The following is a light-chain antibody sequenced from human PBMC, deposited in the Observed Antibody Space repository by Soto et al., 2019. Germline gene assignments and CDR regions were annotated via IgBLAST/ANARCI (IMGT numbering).Light chain of an antibody. CDR3: QQYGRSTVR. Sequence: EIVITHSPGTLSVPPQNPATVSYHFSQSVSSSYLAWYQQKPGQAPRLLIYGASSRATGIPDRFSGSGSGTDFTLTISSLEPEDFAVYYCQQYGRSTVRFGQGTKVDIK. J-gene: IGKJ1*01. CDR2: GAS. CDR1: QSVSSSY. V-gene: IGKV3-20*01.